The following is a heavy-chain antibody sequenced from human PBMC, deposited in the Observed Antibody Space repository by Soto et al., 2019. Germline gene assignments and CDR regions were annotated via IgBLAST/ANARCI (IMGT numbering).Heavy chain of an antibody. V-gene: IGHV6-1*01. CDR2: TYYRSKWYN. J-gene: IGHJ4*02. D-gene: IGHD6-13*01. CDR3: VRAGIHSSSWIFDY. Sequence: SQTLSLTCAIAGEGGSSNSAAWNGIRQSPSRGLEWLGRTYYRSKWYNDYAVSVKSRISVNPDTSKNQFSLQLNSVTPEDTAVYYCVRAGIHSSSWIFDYWGQGALVTVSS. CDR1: GEGGSSNSAA.